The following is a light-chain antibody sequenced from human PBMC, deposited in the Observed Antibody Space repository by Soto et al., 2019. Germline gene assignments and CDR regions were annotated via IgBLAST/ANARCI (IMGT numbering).Light chain of an antibody. V-gene: IGKV3-15*01. J-gene: IGKJ3*01. CDR2: SAS. Sequence: EIVMTQSPVTLSVSPGERATLSCTASQSVNNNVAWYQQKPGHTPRLLIYSASIGATGTPARFSGSGSGSDFTLTISSLQSEDFAVYYCQQYNKWPLTFGPGTKADIQ. CDR3: QQYNKWPLT. CDR1: QSVNNN.